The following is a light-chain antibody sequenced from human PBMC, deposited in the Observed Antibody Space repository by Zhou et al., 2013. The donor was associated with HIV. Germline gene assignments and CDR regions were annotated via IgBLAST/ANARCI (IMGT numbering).Light chain of an antibody. Sequence: DIVMTQTPLSLSVTPGQPASISCKSSQSLLHGPGKTYLYWYVQKAGRPPQLLIYEVSNRFSGVPDRFSGSGSGTDFTLKISRVEAEDVGIYYCMQTTHAPGTFGQGTRLEIK. CDR1: QSLLHGPGKTY. CDR2: EVS. CDR3: MQTTHAPGT. J-gene: IGKJ5*01. V-gene: IGKV2D-29*01.